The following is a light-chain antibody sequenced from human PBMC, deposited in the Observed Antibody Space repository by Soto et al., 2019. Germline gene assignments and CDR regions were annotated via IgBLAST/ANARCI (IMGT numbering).Light chain of an antibody. CDR1: QSVSRY. Sequence: EIVLTQSPATLSLSPGERATLSCRASQSVSRYLAWYQQKPGQAPRLLIYDASNRATGIPARFSGSGSGTDFTLTISSLEPEDFAVYYCQQSSNGRVTFGGGTKVEIK. V-gene: IGKV3-11*01. J-gene: IGKJ4*01. CDR2: DAS. CDR3: QQSSNGRVT.